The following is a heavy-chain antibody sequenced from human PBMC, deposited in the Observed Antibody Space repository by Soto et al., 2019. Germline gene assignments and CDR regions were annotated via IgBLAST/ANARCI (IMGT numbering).Heavy chain of an antibody. CDR3: TTDATAVDYYYYGMDV. CDR1: GFTFSNAW. Sequence: GGSLRLSCAASGFTFSNAWMNWVRQAPGKGLEWVGRIKSKTDGGTTDYAAPVKGRFTISRDDSKNTLYLQMNSLKTEDTAVYYCTTDATAVDYYYYGMDVWGQGTTVTVSS. J-gene: IGHJ6*02. V-gene: IGHV3-15*07. D-gene: IGHD6-19*01. CDR2: IKSKTDGGTT.